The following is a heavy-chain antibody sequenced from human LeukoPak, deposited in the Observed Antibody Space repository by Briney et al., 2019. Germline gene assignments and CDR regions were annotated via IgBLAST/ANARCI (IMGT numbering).Heavy chain of an antibody. J-gene: IGHJ4*02. CDR3: AKDRGRTWVQVAN. CDR1: GFTFSKYA. CDR2: ISPSDGNT. Sequence: GGSLRLSCAASGFTFSKYAMSWVRQAPGKGLEWVSAISPSDGNTFYADSVKGRFTISRDNSKNTLSLQMNSLRVEDTAVYYCAKDRGRTWVQVANWGQGTLVTVSS. V-gene: IGHV3-23*01. D-gene: IGHD2-15*01.